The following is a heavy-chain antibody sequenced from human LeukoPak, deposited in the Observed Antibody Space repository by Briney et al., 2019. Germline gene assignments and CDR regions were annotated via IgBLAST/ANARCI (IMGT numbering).Heavy chain of an antibody. J-gene: IGHJ4*02. CDR1: GLTFRNAW. V-gene: IGHV3-15*01. CDR3: TPGYSSGWLADFDY. D-gene: IGHD6-19*01. CDR2: IKSKTDGGIT. Sequence: GGSLRLSCAASGLTFRNAWMSWVRQAPGKGLEWVGRIKSKTDGGITDFAAPVKGRFTISRDDSKNTLYLQMNSLKTEDTAVYYCTPGYSSGWLADFDYWGQGTLVTVSS.